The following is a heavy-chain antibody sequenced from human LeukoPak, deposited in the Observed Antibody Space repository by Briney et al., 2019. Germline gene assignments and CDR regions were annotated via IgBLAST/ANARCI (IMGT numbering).Heavy chain of an antibody. Sequence: GGSLRLSCAASGFTVSSNYMSWVRQAPGKGLEWVSVIYSGGSAYYADSVKGRFTISRHNSKNTLYLQMNSLRDEDTAVYYCARGGSGSYYNSVYYYYGMDVWGQGTTVTVSS. V-gene: IGHV3-53*04. CDR1: GFTVSSNY. CDR2: IYSGGSA. D-gene: IGHD3-10*01. CDR3: ARGGSGSYYNSVYYYYGMDV. J-gene: IGHJ6*02.